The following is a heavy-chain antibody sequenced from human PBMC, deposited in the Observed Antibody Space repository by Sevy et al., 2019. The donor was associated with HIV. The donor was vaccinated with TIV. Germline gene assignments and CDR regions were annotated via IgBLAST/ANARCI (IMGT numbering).Heavy chain of an antibody. CDR1: GFTFDDYA. J-gene: IGHJ4*02. CDR3: AKDVGAVAGTFDY. Sequence: GGSLRLSCAASGFTFDDYAMHWVRQAPGKGLEWVSGISWNSGSIGYAYSVKGRFTISRDNAKNSLYLQMNSLRAEDTALYYCAKDVGAVAGTFDYWGQGTLVTVSS. D-gene: IGHD6-19*01. V-gene: IGHV3-9*01. CDR2: ISWNSGSI.